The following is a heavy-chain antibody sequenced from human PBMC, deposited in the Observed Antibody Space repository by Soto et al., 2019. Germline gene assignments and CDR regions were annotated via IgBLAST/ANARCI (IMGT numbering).Heavy chain of an antibody. J-gene: IGHJ6*02. CDR2: ISYDGSNK. V-gene: IGHV3-30-3*01. Sequence: QVQLVESGGGVVQPGRSLRLSCAASGFTFSSYAMHWVRQAPGKGLEWVAVISYDGSNKYYADSVKGRFTISRDNSKNTXYXXMNSLRAEDTAVYYCARGLYYYDSSGYYDLSGMDVWGQGTTVTVSS. CDR1: GFTFSSYA. D-gene: IGHD3-22*01. CDR3: ARGLYYYDSSGYYDLSGMDV.